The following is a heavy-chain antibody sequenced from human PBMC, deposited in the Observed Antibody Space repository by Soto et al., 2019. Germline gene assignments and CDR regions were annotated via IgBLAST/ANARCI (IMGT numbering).Heavy chain of an antibody. D-gene: IGHD3-3*01. CDR1: GYTFTSYG. V-gene: IGHV1-18*01. CDR2: ISAYNGNT. CDR3: ARVSERFLEWLYLDV. Sequence: EASVKVSCKASGYTFTSYGISWVRQAPGQGLEWMGWISAYNGNTNYAQKLQGRVTMTTDTSTSTAYMELRSLRSDDTAVYYCARVSERFLEWLYLDVWGKGTTVTVSS. J-gene: IGHJ6*04.